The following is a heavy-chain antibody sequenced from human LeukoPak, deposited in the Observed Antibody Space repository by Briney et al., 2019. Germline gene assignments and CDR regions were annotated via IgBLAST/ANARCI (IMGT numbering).Heavy chain of an antibody. J-gene: IGHJ4*02. CDR2: ISYDGSNK. CDR3: ARTRFDY. CDR1: GFAFNTYW. Sequence: GGSLRLSCAASGFAFNTYWMSWVRQAPGKGLEWVAVISYDGSNKYYADSVKGRFTISRDNSKNTLYLQMNSLRAEDTAVYYCARTRFDYWGQGTLVTVSS. V-gene: IGHV3-30-3*01.